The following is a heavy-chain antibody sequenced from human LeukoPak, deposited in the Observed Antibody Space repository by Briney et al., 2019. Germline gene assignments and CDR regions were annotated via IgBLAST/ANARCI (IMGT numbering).Heavy chain of an antibody. D-gene: IGHD3-16*01. J-gene: IGHJ4*02. Sequence: GGSLRLSCAASGLSFSSFAMSWVRQGPARGLEWVSSIKGNGEKFYPASSKGGFTLSSDSSRNTVYFQLNNLSVEDTAIYYCAKASWVSSTDAVRWGQGTLVTVSS. V-gene: IGHV3-23*01. CDR1: GLSFSSFA. CDR3: AKASWVSSTDAVR. CDR2: IKGNGEK.